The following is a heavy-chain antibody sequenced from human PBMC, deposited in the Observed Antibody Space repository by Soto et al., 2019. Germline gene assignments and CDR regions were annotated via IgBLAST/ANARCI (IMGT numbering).Heavy chain of an antibody. CDR3: ARDLGVAVAGSRGHYYYGMDV. V-gene: IGHV1-69*04. CDR1: GGTFSSYT. Sequence: SVKVSCKASGGTFSSYTISWVRQAPGQGLEWMGRIIPILGIANYAQKFQGRVTITADKSTSTGYMELSSLRSEDTAVYYCARDLGVAVAGSRGHYYYGMDVWG. CDR2: IIPILGIA. J-gene: IGHJ6*02. D-gene: IGHD6-19*01.